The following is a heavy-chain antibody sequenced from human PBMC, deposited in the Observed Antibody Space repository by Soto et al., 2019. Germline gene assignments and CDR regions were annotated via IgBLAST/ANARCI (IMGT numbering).Heavy chain of an antibody. J-gene: IGHJ2*01. CDR2: IYHSGST. D-gene: IGHD6-6*01. V-gene: IGHV4-30-2*01. CDR1: GGSISSGGSY. Sequence: QLQLQESGSGLVKPSQTLSLTCAVSGGSISSGGSYWSWIRQPPGKGLEWIGYIYHSGSTYYNPSLKSRVTISVDRSKNQFSLKLSSVTAADTAVYYCARERIAARYFDLWGRGTLVTVSS. CDR3: ARERIAARYFDL.